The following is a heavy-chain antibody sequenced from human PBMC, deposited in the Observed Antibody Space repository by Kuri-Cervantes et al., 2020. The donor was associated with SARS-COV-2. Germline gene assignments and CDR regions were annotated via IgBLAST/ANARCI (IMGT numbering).Heavy chain of an antibody. Sequence: GESLKISCAASGFTFSSYAMHWVRQAPGKGLEWVAVISYDGSNKYYADSVKGRFTISRDNSKNPLYLQMNSLRAEDTAVYYCARDIVPVGATYDAFDIWGQGTMVTVSS. CDR1: GFTFSSYA. CDR2: ISYDGSNK. CDR3: ARDIVPVGATYDAFDI. J-gene: IGHJ3*02. V-gene: IGHV3-30-3*01. D-gene: IGHD1-26*01.